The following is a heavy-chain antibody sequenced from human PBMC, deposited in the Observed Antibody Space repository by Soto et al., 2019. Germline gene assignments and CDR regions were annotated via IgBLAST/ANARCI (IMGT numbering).Heavy chain of an antibody. V-gene: IGHV4-59*08. D-gene: IGHD3-16*02. Sequence: PSETLSLTCTVSGGSISSYYWSWIRQPPGKGLEWIEYIYYSGRTNYNPSLKSRDTISVDTSKNQFSLKLSSVTAADTAVFYCLRHEAGYDYIWGSYPHFDYWGQGTLVTVSS. CDR2: IYYSGRT. CDR3: LRHEAGYDYIWGSYPHFDY. CDR1: GGSISSYY. J-gene: IGHJ4*02.